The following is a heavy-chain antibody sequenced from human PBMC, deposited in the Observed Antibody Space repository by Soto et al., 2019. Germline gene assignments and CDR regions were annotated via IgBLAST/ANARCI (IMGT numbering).Heavy chain of an antibody. Sequence: SETLSLTCTVSGGSISSSSYYWGWIRQPPGKGLEWIGSIYYSGSTYYNPSLKSRVTISVDTSKNQFSLKLSSVTAADTAVYYCARKYYYGSGSYYGAPNPTDGMDVWGQGTTVTVSS. V-gene: IGHV4-39*01. CDR1: GGSISSSSYY. CDR3: ARKYYYGSGSYYGAPNPTDGMDV. J-gene: IGHJ6*02. D-gene: IGHD3-10*01. CDR2: IYYSGST.